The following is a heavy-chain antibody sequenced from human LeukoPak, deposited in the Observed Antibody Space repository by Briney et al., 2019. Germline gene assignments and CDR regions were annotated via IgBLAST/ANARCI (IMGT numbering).Heavy chain of an antibody. D-gene: IGHD6-19*01. CDR1: GFTFSDYY. J-gene: IGHJ5*02. V-gene: IGHV3-11*04. CDR2: ISSSGSTI. CDR3: AREGEQWSEPYNWFDP. Sequence: GGSLRLSCAASGFTFSDYYMSWIRQAPGKGLEWVSYISSSGSTIYYADSVKGRFTISRDNGKNSLYLQMNSLRAEDTAVYYCAREGEQWSEPYNWFDPWGQGTLVTVSS.